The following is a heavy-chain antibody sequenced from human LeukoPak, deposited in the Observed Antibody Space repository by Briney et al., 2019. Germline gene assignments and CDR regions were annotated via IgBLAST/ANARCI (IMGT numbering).Heavy chain of an antibody. CDR1: GGSISSSSYY. V-gene: IGHV4-39*07. Sequence: SETLSLTCTVSGGSISSSSYYWGWIRQPPGKGLEWIGSIYYSGSTYYNPSLKSRVTIPVDTSKNQFSLKLSSVTAADTAVYYCARDVGYRVPGWFDPWGQGTLVTVSS. CDR3: ARDVGYRVPGWFDP. J-gene: IGHJ5*02. CDR2: IYYSGST. D-gene: IGHD3-16*02.